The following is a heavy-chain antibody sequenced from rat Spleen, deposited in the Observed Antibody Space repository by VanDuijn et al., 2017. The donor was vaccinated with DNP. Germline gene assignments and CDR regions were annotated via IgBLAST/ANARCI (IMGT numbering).Heavy chain of an antibody. CDR2: ITNSGGST. Sequence: EVQLVESGGGLVQPGRSLKLSCAASGFTFSNYGMAWVRQAPTKGLEWVASITNSGGSTYYRDSVKGRFTISRDNAKGTLYLQMNSLRSEDTATYYCARGVYYYSATYWYFDFWGPGTMVTVSS. V-gene: IGHV5S13*01. J-gene: IGHJ1*01. D-gene: IGHD1-1*01. CDR1: GFTFSNYG. CDR3: ARGVYYYSATYWYFDF.